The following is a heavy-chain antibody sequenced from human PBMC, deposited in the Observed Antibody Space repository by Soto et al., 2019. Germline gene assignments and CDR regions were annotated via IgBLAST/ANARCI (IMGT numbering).Heavy chain of an antibody. CDR2: ISVSGDTT. CDR3: TRDASRDSSARGWFDP. CDR1: GFTFSNYD. Sequence: GGSLRLSCAASGFTFSNYDMSWVRQAPGKGLEWVSAISVSGDTTYYADSVRGRFTISRDNAKNSLHLQMNSLRAGDTAVYYCTRDASRDSSARGWFDPWGPGTLVTVSS. D-gene: IGHD6-13*01. V-gene: IGHV3-23*01. J-gene: IGHJ5*02.